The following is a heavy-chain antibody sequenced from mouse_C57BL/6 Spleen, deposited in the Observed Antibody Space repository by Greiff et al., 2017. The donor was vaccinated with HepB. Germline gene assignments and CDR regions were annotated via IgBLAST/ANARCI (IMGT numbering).Heavy chain of an antibody. CDR1: GYAFSSSW. V-gene: IGHV1-82*01. J-gene: IGHJ3*01. D-gene: IGHD2-5*01. CDR3: ATPYSNYAWFAY. Sequence: VQLQQSGPELVKPGASVKISCKASGYAFSSSWMNWVKQRPGKGLEWIGRIYPGDGDTNYNGKFKGKATLTADKSSSTAYMQLSSLTSEDSAVYFCATPYSNYAWFAYWGKGTLVTVSA. CDR2: IYPGDGDT.